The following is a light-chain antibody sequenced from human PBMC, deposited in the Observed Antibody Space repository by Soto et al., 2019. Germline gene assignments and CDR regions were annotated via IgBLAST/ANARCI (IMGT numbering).Light chain of an antibody. V-gene: IGKV3-11*01. Sequence: VLTQSPATLSLSSAERATLSCRASQSVSSYLAWYQQKPGQAPRLLIYDASNRATGIPARFSGSGSGTDFPLTISSLEPEDFAVYYCQQRSNWPPTFGQGTRLEIK. J-gene: IGKJ5*01. CDR2: DAS. CDR1: QSVSSY. CDR3: QQRSNWPPT.